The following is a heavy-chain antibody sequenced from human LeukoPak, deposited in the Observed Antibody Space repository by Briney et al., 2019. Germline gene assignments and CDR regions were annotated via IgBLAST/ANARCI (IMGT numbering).Heavy chain of an antibody. CDR2: IKQDGSEK. CDR3: ARVKSCSGGSCYSFHYYYGMDV. Sequence: GGSLRLSCAASGFTISSYWMSWVGQAPGNGREWVANIKQDGSEKYYVDSVKGRFTISRDNAKNSLYLQMNSLRAEDTAVYYCARVKSCSGGSCYSFHYYYGMDVWGQGTTLTVSS. V-gene: IGHV3-7*01. CDR1: GFTISSYW. D-gene: IGHD2-15*01. J-gene: IGHJ6*02.